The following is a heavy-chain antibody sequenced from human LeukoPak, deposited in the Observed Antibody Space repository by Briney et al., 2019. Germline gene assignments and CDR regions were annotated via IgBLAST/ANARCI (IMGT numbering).Heavy chain of an antibody. D-gene: IGHD6-19*01. CDR2: MNPNSGNT. J-gene: IGHJ4*02. CDR1: GYTFTSYG. CDR3: ARDPDSSGWYNSVDY. V-gene: IGHV1-8*01. Sequence: ASVKVPCKASGYTFTSYGINWVRQATGQGLEWMGWMNPNSGNTGYAQKFQGRVTMTRNTSISTAYMELSSLRSEDTAVYYCARDPDSSGWYNSVDYWGQGTLVTVSS.